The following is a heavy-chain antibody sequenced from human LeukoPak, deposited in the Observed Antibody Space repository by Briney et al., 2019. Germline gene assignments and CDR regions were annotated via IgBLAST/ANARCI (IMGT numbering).Heavy chain of an antibody. V-gene: IGHV3-7*01. CDR3: ARGPDFGDRLDYFDY. CDR1: GFTFSRHW. J-gene: IGHJ4*02. CDR2: IKQDGSQ. Sequence: GESLKISCAASGFTFSRHWMGWVRQAPGKGLEWVASIKQDGSQYYVDSVKGRFFISRDNAKNSVSLQMNSLRGEDTAVYYCARGPDFGDRLDYFDYWGQGTLVTVS. D-gene: IGHD4-17*01.